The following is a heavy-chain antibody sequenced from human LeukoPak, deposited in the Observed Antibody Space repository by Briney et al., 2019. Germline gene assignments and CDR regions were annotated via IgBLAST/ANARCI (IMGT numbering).Heavy chain of an antibody. CDR2: ISSSSSYI. Sequence: GGSLRLSCAASGFTFSSYSMNWVRQAPGKGLEWVSSISSSSSYIYYADSVKGRFTISRDNSKNTLYLQMNSLRAEDTAVYYCEKVPGSGSPYYFDYWGQGTLVTVSS. D-gene: IGHD3-10*01. CDR3: EKVPGSGSPYYFDY. J-gene: IGHJ4*02. CDR1: GFTFSSYS. V-gene: IGHV3-21*04.